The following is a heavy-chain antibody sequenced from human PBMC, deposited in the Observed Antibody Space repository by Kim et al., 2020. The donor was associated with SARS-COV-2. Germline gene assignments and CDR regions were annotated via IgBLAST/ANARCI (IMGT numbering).Heavy chain of an antibody. CDR1: GYTFTGYY. V-gene: IGHV1-2*02. D-gene: IGHD4-17*01. CDR3: ARVPDRYGDYVGEDFDY. Sequence: ASVKVSCKASGYTFTGYYMHWVRQAPGQGLEWMGWINPNSGGTNYAQKFQGRVTMTRDTSISTAYMELSRLRSDDTAVYYCARVPDRYGDYVGEDFDYWGQGTLVTVSS. J-gene: IGHJ4*02. CDR2: INPNSGGT.